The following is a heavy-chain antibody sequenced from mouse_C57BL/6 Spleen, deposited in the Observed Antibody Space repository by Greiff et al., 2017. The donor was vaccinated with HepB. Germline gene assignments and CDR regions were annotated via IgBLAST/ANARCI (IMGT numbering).Heavy chain of an antibody. V-gene: IGHV1-76*01. CDR1: GYTFTDYY. CDR3: ARSGGAQRGRDYYAMDY. Sequence: VQLQQSGAELVRPGASVKLSCKASGYTFTDYYINWVKQRPGQGLEWIARIYPGSGNTYYTEKFKGKATLTAEKSSSTAYMQLSSLTSEDSAVYFCARSGGAQRGRDYYAMDYWGQGTSVTVSS. D-gene: IGHD4-1*02. CDR2: IYPGSGNT. J-gene: IGHJ4*01.